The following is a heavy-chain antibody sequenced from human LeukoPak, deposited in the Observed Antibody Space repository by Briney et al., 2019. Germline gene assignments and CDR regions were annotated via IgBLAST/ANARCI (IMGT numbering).Heavy chain of an antibody. J-gene: IGHJ6*02. Sequence: PSETLSLTCAVSGGSISSGGYSWSWIRQPPGEGLEWIGYIYHSGSTYYNPSLKSRVTISVDRSKNQFSLKLSSVTAADTAVYYCARDRTRITIFGVVPDGMDVWGQGTTVTVSS. CDR3: ARDRTRITIFGVVPDGMDV. CDR1: GGSISSGGYS. CDR2: IYHSGST. D-gene: IGHD3-3*01. V-gene: IGHV4-30-2*01.